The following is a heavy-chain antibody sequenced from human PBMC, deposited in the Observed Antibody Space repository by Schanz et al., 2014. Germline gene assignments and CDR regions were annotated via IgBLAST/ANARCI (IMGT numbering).Heavy chain of an antibody. Sequence: QVQLVPSGAEVKKPGSSVKVSCKASGGTFSTYTISWVRQAPGQGLEWMGRIIPILGIANYAQKFQGRVTITADKSTFTAYMDVSSLRSEDTAVYYCASSGAGYSSSGDFDYWGQGTLVTVSS. CDR3: ASSGAGYSSSGDFDY. CDR2: IIPILGIA. V-gene: IGHV1-69*02. CDR1: GGTFSTYT. D-gene: IGHD6-13*01. J-gene: IGHJ4*02.